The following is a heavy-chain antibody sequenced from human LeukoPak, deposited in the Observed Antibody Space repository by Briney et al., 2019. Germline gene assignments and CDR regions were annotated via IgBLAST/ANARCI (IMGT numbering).Heavy chain of an antibody. CDR2: IRYDGNNK. V-gene: IGHV3-30*02. Sequence: PGGSLRLSCTASGFTFSSTGMHWVRQAPGKGLEWGSYIRYDGNNKYYGDYVKGRLTVSRDNSKNTLYLQMNSLRVEDTAVYYCARTYNPDYWGQGTLVTVSS. CDR3: ARTYNPDY. CDR1: GFTFSSTG. D-gene: IGHD1-14*01. J-gene: IGHJ4*02.